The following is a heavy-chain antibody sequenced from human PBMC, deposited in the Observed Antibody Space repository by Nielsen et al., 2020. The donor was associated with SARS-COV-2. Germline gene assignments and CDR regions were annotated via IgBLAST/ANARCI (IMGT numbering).Heavy chain of an antibody. CDR3: ARARYSSSRSAYDY. V-gene: IGHV3-7*03. Sequence: GGSLRLSCAASGFTFSSYWMSWVRQAPGKGLEWVANIKQDGSEKYYVDSVKGRFTISRDNAKNSLYLQMNSLRAEDTAVYYCARARYSSSRSAYDYWGQGTLVTVSS. CDR1: GFTFSSYW. CDR2: IKQDGSEK. D-gene: IGHD6-6*01. J-gene: IGHJ4*02.